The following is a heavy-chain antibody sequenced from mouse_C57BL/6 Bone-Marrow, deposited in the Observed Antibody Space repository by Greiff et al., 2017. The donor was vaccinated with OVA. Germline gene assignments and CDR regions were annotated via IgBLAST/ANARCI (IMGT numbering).Heavy chain of an antibody. CDR3: ARLGYGSPYWYFDV. J-gene: IGHJ1*03. V-gene: IGHV1-82*01. Sequence: QVQLQQSGPELVKPGASVKISCKASGYAFSSSWMNWVKQRPGKGLEWIGLIYPGDGDTNYNGKFKGKATLTADKSSSTAYMQLSSLTSEDSAVYFCARLGYGSPYWYFDVWGTGTTVTVSS. CDR2: IYPGDGDT. D-gene: IGHD1-1*01. CDR1: GYAFSSSW.